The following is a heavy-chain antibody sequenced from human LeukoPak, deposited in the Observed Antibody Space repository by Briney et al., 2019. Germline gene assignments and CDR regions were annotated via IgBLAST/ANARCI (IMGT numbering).Heavy chain of an antibody. D-gene: IGHD1-20*01. CDR2: ISYDGSNK. V-gene: IGHV3-30*14. Sequence: GGSLRLSCAASGFTFSSYAMHWVRQAPGKGLEWVAVISYDGSNKYYADSVKGRFTISRDNSKNTLYLQMNSLRAEDTAVYYCARGNNYYYYYYGMDVWGQGTTVTVSS. CDR3: ARGNNYYYYYYGMDV. CDR1: GFTFSSYA. J-gene: IGHJ6*02.